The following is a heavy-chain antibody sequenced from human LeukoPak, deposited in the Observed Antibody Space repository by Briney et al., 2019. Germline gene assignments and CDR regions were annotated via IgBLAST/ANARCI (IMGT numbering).Heavy chain of an antibody. CDR3: ARLPFNKQLVAYFDY. V-gene: IGHV3-21*01. D-gene: IGHD6-13*01. CDR1: GFTFSSYS. CDR2: ISSSGSYI. Sequence: GGSLRLSCAASGFTFSSYSMNWVRQAPGKGLEWVSSISSSGSYIYYADSVKGRFTISRDNAKNSLYLQMNSLRAEDTAVYYCARLPFNKQLVAYFDYWGQGTLVTVSS. J-gene: IGHJ4*02.